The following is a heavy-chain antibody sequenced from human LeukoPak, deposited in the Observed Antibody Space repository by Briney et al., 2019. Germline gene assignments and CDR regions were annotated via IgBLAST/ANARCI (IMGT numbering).Heavy chain of an antibody. CDR2: ISSSGNTI. CDR1: KFTFGDYG. V-gene: IGHV3-48*02. Sequence: GGSLRLSCIASKFTFGDYGMNWVRQAPGKGLEWVSFISSSGNTIYYTDSVRGRFTISRDNAKNSVNLQMSSLREEDTAVYYCVRDWGNDREFDYWGQGTLVTVSS. CDR3: VRDWGNDREFDY. J-gene: IGHJ4*02. D-gene: IGHD3-16*02.